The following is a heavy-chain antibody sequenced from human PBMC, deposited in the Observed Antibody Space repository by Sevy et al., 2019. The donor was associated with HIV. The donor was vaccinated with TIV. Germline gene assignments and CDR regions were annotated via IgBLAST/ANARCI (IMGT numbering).Heavy chain of an antibody. CDR2: ISPYTGNT. V-gene: IGHV1-18*01. Sequence: ASVKVSCKNSGYTFNRYAITWVRQTPGQGLEWMGWISPYTGNTEFARNFRGRFSMNAETSTSTDYMELRSLTFDDTAVYYCARERPQGEVWFGELRGYWGQGTLVTVSS. CDR3: ARERPQGEVWFGELRGY. J-gene: IGHJ4*02. CDR1: GYTFNRYA. D-gene: IGHD3-10*01.